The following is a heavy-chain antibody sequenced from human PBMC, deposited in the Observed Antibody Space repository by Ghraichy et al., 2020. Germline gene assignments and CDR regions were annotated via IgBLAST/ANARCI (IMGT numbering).Heavy chain of an antibody. D-gene: IGHD6-19*01. Sequence: SCAASGFTVSDTYMNWVRQAPGKGLEWVSILYGDGSTYYADSVKGRFTISRDNSKNMLYLQMNSLRGEDAAVYYCARDRGEGIGWPIFDCWGQGTLVTVSS. V-gene: IGHV3-66*01. CDR3: ARDRGEGIGWPIFDC. CDR1: GFTVSDTY. J-gene: IGHJ4*02. CDR2: LYGDGST.